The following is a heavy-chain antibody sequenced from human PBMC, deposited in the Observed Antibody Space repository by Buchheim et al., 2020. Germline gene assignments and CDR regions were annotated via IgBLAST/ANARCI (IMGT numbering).Heavy chain of an antibody. CDR1: GNTFSSHH. CDR3: ARGADSATFYPPDY. V-gene: IGHV1-46*03. CDR2: MDPGGGST. Sequence: QVHLVQSGAEVKKPGASVRVSCKASGNTFSSHHVHWVRQAPGQGLEWLGIMDPGGGSTINAKNFQGRVTMTRDTSTSTASMELSSLTSDDTAVYFCARGADSATFYPPDYWGQGTL. D-gene: IGHD1-26*01. J-gene: IGHJ4*02.